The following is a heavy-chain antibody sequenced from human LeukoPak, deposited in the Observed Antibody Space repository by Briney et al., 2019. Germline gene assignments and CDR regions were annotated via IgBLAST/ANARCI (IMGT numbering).Heavy chain of an antibody. D-gene: IGHD3-22*01. V-gene: IGHV1-2*02. Sequence: GASVKVSCKASGYTFSDNYIHWVRQAPGQGLEWMGWINPHSGGTNYGENFQGRVTMTRDTSISTAYMELSRLRSDDTAVYYCARDLGYYYDSSGYYRAPFFDYWGQGTLVTVSS. CDR3: ARDLGYYYDSSGYYRAPFFDY. J-gene: IGHJ4*02. CDR2: INPHSGGT. CDR1: GYTFSDNY.